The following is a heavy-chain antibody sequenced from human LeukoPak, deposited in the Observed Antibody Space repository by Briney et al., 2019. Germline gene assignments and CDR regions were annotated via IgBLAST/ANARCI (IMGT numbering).Heavy chain of an antibody. V-gene: IGHV1-18*01. CDR3: ARYNSGWYVAFDI. D-gene: IGHD6-19*01. CDR2: ISAYKGKT. J-gene: IGHJ3*02. Sequence: GASVKVSCKASGYTFTSYAFSGVRQAPGQGLEWVGWISAYKGKTNYAQKLQGRVTMTTDTSTSTAYMELRSLRSDDTAVYYCARYNSGWYVAFDIWGQGTMVTVSS. CDR1: GYTFTSYA.